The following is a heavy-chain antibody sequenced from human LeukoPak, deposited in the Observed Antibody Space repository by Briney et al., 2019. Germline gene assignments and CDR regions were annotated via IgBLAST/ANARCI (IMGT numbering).Heavy chain of an antibody. D-gene: IGHD5-12*01. CDR3: ASSGYDWDAFGI. CDR1: GFTFSSYA. V-gene: IGHV3-30-3*01. CDR2: ISYDGSNK. J-gene: IGHJ3*02. Sequence: GGSLRLSCAASGFTFSSYAMHWVRQAPGKGLEWVAVISYDGSNKYYADSVKGRFTISRDNSKNTLYLQMNSLRAEDTAVYYCASSGYDWDAFGIWGQGTMVTVSS.